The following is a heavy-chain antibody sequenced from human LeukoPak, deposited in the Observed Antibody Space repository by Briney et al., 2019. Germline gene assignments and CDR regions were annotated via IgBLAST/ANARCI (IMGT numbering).Heavy chain of an antibody. V-gene: IGHV1-69*05. CDR1: GGTFSSYA. J-gene: IGHJ6*03. Sequence: SVKVSCKASGGTFSSYAISWVRQAPAQGLEWMGRIIPIFGTANYAQKFQGRVTITTDESTSTAYMELSSLRSEDTAVYYCATALDLWFGELFYMDVWGKGTTVTVSS. CDR2: IIPIFGTA. D-gene: IGHD3-10*01. CDR3: ATALDLWFGELFYMDV.